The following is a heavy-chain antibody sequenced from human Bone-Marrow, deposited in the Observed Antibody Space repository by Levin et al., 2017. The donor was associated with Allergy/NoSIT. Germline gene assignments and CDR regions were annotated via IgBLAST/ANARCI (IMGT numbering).Heavy chain of an antibody. V-gene: IGHV3-64*01. D-gene: IGHD2-21*02. Sequence: GESLKISCAASGFTFSSYAMHWVRQAPGKGLEYVSAISSNGGSTYYANSVKGRFTISRDNSKNTLYLQMGSLRAEDMAVYYCARGCGGDCPGYYYGMDVWGQGTTVTVSS. CDR1: GFTFSSYA. CDR2: ISSNGGST. CDR3: ARGCGGDCPGYYYGMDV. J-gene: IGHJ6*02.